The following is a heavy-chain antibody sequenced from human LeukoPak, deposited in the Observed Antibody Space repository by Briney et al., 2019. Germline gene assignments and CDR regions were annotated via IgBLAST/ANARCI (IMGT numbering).Heavy chain of an antibody. V-gene: IGHV4-39*01. J-gene: IGHJ4*02. CDR1: GGSISSSSFY. CDR2: IYSSGTT. D-gene: IGHD5-24*01. Sequence: PSETLSLTCTVSGGSISSSSFYWGWIRQPPGKGLEWIGSIYSSGTTYYSPSLKSRVTISVDTSKNQFSLKLNSVTAADTAVYYCARVDGYFDYWAREPWSPSPQ. CDR3: ARVDGYFDY.